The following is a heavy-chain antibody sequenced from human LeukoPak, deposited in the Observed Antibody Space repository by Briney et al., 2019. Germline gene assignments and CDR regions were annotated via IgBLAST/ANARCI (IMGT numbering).Heavy chain of an antibody. J-gene: IGHJ4*02. Sequence: PGGSLRLSCVASGYTFTNTWINWVRQAPGRGLEWVGRIRSKAAGGTTEYAAPVKGRFTISRDGSKNTLYLQMNSLVTDDTAVYYCVLGSANYDSSDFDCWGQGTLVTVSS. CDR1: GYTFTNTW. D-gene: IGHD3-22*01. CDR3: VLGSANYDSSDFDC. CDR2: IRSKAAGGTT. V-gene: IGHV3-15*07.